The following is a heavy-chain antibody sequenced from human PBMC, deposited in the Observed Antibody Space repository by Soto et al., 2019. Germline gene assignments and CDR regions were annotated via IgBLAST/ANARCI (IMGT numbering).Heavy chain of an antibody. J-gene: IGHJ6*02. CDR1: GFTFSSYG. Sequence: QVQLVESGGGVVQPGRSLRLSCAASGFTFSSYGMHWVRQAPGKGLEWVAVIWYDGSNKYYADSVKGRFTISRDNSKNTLYLQMNSLRAEDTAVYYCARDLGYSYDGIKNYYYYGMDVWGQGTTVTVSS. D-gene: IGHD5-18*01. V-gene: IGHV3-33*01. CDR2: IWYDGSNK. CDR3: ARDLGYSYDGIKNYYYYGMDV.